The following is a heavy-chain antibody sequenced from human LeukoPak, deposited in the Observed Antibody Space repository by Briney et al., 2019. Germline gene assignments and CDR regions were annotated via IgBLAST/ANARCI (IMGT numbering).Heavy chain of an antibody. J-gene: IGHJ4*02. CDR2: ISGIGGST. V-gene: IGHV3-23*01. Sequence: PGGSLRLSCAASGFILSTYAMSWVRQAPGKGLEWVSGISGIGGSTYYADSVKGRFTISRDNSKKTLYLQMNSLRAQDTAVYYCAEVSEDPAGAGTGAGGINWGQGTLVTVSS. CDR1: GFILSTYA. D-gene: IGHD6-13*01. CDR3: AEVSEDPAGAGTGAGGIN.